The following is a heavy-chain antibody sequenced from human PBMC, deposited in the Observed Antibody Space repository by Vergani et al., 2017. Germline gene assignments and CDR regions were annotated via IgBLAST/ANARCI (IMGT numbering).Heavy chain of an antibody. CDR3: ARERDYGGNGYYYYGMDV. CDR1: GGSISSGSYY. J-gene: IGHJ6*02. D-gene: IGHD4-23*01. V-gene: IGHV4-61*02. CDR2: IYTSGST. Sequence: QVQLQESGPGLVKPSQTLSLTCTVSGGSISSGSYYWSWIRQPAGKGLEWIGRIYTSGSTNYNPSLKSRVIISVDTSKNQCSLKLSSVTAADTAVYYCARERDYGGNGYYYYGMDVWGQGTTVTVSS.